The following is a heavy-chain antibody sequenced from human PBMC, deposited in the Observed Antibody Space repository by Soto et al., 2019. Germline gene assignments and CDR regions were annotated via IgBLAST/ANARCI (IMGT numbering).Heavy chain of an antibody. CDR1: GFIFSTDG. D-gene: IGHD4-17*01. V-gene: IGHV3-48*04. J-gene: IGHJ3*01. CDR3: VRDHGRWDGDYDAFDV. CDR2: ISSSGETL. Sequence: EVQLVESGGGLVQPGGSLILSCAASGFIFSTDGMNWVRQAPGKGLEWVAYISSSGETLYYGDSVKGRFTISRDNGKNSLYLQMNSLRVEDTAVYYCVRDHGRWDGDYDAFDVWGQGTMVSVSS.